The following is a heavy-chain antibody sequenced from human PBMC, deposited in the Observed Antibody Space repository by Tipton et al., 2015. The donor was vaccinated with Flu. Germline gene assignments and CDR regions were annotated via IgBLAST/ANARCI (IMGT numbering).Heavy chain of an antibody. CDR1: GFTFSSYW. CDR2: IKQDGSEK. J-gene: IGHJ6*02. CDR3: ASGVRVPAAMVNYYGMDV. Sequence: GSLRLSCAASGFTFSSYWMSWVRQVPGKGLEWVANIKQDGSEKYYVDSVKGRFTISRDNAKNSLYLQMNSLRAEDTAVYYCASGVRVPAAMVNYYGMDVWGQGTTVTVSS. V-gene: IGHV3-7*01. D-gene: IGHD2-2*01.